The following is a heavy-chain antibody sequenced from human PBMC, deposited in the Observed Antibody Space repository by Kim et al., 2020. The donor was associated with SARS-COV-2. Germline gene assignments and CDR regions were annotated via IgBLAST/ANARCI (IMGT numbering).Heavy chain of an antibody. D-gene: IGHD2-15*01. CDR2: ISRIDGDK. CDR1: GFTFSRLG. Sequence: GGSLRLSCAASGFTFSRLGVSWVCHAPGQGRQGVSYISRIDGDKHNTDVVKGRCTIFRDTSKNTLFMQRNSLRADDTAVYYCAKRIGTVADTSQFYFDSWGQITLVTGSS. V-gene: IGHV3-23*01. J-gene: IGHJ4*02. CDR3: AKRIGTVADTSQFYFDS.